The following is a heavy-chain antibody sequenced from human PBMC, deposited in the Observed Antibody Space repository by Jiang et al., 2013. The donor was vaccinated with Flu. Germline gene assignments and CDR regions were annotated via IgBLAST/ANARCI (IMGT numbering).Heavy chain of an antibody. D-gene: IGHD1-1*01. CDR3: ARGTGTEGFDY. V-gene: IGHV4-31*02. Sequence: LKSRVTISVDASKNQFSLKLSSVTAADTAVYYCARGTGTEGFDYWGQGTLVTVSS. J-gene: IGHJ4*02.